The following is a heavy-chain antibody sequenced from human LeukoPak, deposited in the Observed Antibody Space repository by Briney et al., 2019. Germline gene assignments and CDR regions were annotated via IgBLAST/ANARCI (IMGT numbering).Heavy chain of an antibody. Sequence: GGSLRLSCAASGFTFSSCSMNWVRQAPGKGLEWVSYISSSSSTIYYADSVKGRFTISRDNSKNTLYLQMNSLRAEDTAVYYCAESLTYYYDSSGYPFDYWGQGTLVTVSS. J-gene: IGHJ4*02. CDR1: GFTFSSCS. CDR2: ISSSSSTI. V-gene: IGHV3-48*01. D-gene: IGHD3-22*01. CDR3: AESLTYYYDSSGYPFDY.